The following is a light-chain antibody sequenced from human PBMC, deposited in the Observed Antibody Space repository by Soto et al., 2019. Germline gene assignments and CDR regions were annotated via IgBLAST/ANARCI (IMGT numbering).Light chain of an antibody. V-gene: IGKV1-27*01. Sequence: DIQMTQSPSSLSTSVGDRVTITCRASQGISNFLAWYQQKPGKVPKLLISSASTLQSGIPSRFSGSGSGTDFTLTITSLPHEDVATYYCQKYSSVITFGQGTRLEIK. CDR2: SAS. J-gene: IGKJ5*01. CDR3: QKYSSVIT. CDR1: QGISNF.